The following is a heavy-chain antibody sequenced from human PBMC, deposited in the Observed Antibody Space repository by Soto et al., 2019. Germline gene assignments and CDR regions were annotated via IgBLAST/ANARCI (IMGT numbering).Heavy chain of an antibody. V-gene: IGHV3-23*01. CDR1: GFTFSSYA. Sequence: EVQLLESGGGLVQPGGSLRLSCAASGFTFSSYAMSWVRQAPGKGLEWVSAISGSGGSTYYADSVKGRFTISRDNSKNTLYLQMNSLGAEDTAVYYCAKRGGGGGYYHAFDYWGQGTLVTVSS. J-gene: IGHJ4*02. CDR2: ISGSGGST. D-gene: IGHD3-22*01. CDR3: AKRGGGGGYYHAFDY.